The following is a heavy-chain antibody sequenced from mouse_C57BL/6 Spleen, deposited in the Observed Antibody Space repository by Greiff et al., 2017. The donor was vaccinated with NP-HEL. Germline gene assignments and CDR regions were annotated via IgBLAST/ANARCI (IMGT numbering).Heavy chain of an antibody. CDR2: ISSGSSTI. J-gene: IGHJ1*03. CDR1: GFTFSDYG. CDR3: ARRNYDGSSYWYFDV. Sequence: EVQGVESGGGLVKPGGSLKLSCAASGFTFSDYGMHWVRQAPEKGLEWVAYISSGSSTIYYADTVKGRFTISRDNAKNTLFLQMTSLRSEDTAMYYCARRNYDGSSYWYFDVWGTGTTVTVSS. D-gene: IGHD1-1*01. V-gene: IGHV5-17*01.